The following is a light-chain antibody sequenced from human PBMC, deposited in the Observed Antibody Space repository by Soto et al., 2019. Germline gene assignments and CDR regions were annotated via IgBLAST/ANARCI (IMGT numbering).Light chain of an antibody. CDR1: QSISSW. J-gene: IGKJ1*01. Sequence: DIQMTQSPSTLSASVGDRVTITCRASQSISSWLAWYQQKPGKAPKLLIYDAYNLESGVQSRFSGGGSGTEFSLTISSLQPDDFATYYCKQYNSYWGTFGQGTKVDIK. V-gene: IGKV1-5*01. CDR3: KQYNSYWGT. CDR2: DAY.